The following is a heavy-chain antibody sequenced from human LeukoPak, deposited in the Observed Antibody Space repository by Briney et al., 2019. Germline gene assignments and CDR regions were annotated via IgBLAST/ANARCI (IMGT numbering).Heavy chain of an antibody. CDR1: GFTFSSYG. Sequence: GRSLRLSCAASGFTFSSYGMHWVRQAPGKGLEWGAVIWYDGSNKNYASSVKGRFTIFRDNSKNTLYLQMNSLRAEDTAVYYCARGSLIAAAGISPIDYWGQGTLVTVSS. V-gene: IGHV3-33*01. CDR3: ARGSLIAAAGISPIDY. CDR2: IWYDGSNK. D-gene: IGHD6-13*01. J-gene: IGHJ4*02.